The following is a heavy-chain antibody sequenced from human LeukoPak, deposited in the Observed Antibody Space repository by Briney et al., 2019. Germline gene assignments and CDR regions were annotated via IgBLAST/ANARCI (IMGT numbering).Heavy chain of an antibody. D-gene: IGHD3-3*01. CDR3: AKGQGGDFWSGSTYFD. CDR2: ISGSGTGT. Sequence: GGSLRLSCATSAFTFNAYAMSWVRQAPGKGLEWVSGISGSGTGTYYADSVKGRFTISRDNSKNTLYLQMNSLRAEDTAVYYCAKGQGGDFWSGSTYFDWGQGPLVTVSS. V-gene: IGHV3-23*01. J-gene: IGHJ4*02. CDR1: AFTFNAYA.